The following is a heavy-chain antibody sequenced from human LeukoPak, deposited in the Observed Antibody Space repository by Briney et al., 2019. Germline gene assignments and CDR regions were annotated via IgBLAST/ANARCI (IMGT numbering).Heavy chain of an antibody. J-gene: IGHJ4*02. V-gene: IGHV3-23*01. CDR1: GLTSGIYA. D-gene: IGHD2-15*01. CDR2: FSGGGDS. Sequence: PGGSLRLSCAASGLTSGIYAMSWVRQAPGKGLEWVSAFSGGGDSFYADSVRGRFSISADRSRNILYLQMNSLRVEDTAVYYCGKEVERHFDLRYWGQGTLVTVSS. CDR3: GKEVERHFDLRY.